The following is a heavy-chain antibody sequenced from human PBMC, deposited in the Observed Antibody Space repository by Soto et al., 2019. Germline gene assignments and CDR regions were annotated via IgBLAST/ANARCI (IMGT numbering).Heavy chain of an antibody. CDR1: GFTFSSYA. CDR3: AKDRRGSYHLYYFDY. V-gene: IGHV3-23*01. J-gene: IGHJ4*02. Sequence: HPGGSLRLSCAASGFTFSSYAMSWVRQAPGKGLEWVSAISGSGGSTYYADSVKGRFTISRDNSKNTLYLQMNSLRAGDTAVYYCAKDRRGSYHLYYFDYWGQGTLVTVSS. CDR2: ISGSGGST. D-gene: IGHD1-26*01.